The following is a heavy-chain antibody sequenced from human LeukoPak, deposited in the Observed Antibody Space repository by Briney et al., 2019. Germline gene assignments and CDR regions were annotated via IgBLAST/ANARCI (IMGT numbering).Heavy chain of an antibody. Sequence: SETLSLTCAVYGGSFSGYFWSWLRQPPEKGLEWIGEINHSGSPDYNPSLKSRVTISVDTSRNQFSLKLSSVTAADTAVYYCVREREQRDKRRYATGYDYWGQGTLVSVSS. CDR1: GGSFSGYF. CDR2: INHSGSP. CDR3: VREREQRDKRRYATGYDY. J-gene: IGHJ4*02. D-gene: IGHD3-9*01. V-gene: IGHV4-34*01.